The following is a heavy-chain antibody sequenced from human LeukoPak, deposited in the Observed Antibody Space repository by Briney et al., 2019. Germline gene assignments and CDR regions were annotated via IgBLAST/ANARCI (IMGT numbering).Heavy chain of an antibody. CDR2: ISSSGNST. CDR3: ARDGGSSWYFDY. CDR1: GFTFSDYY. V-gene: IGHV3-11*04. J-gene: IGHJ4*02. D-gene: IGHD6-13*01. Sequence: GGSLRLSCAAFGFTFSDYYMSWIRQAPGKGLEWVSYISSSGNSTYYSDSVRGRFTISRDNAKNSLHLQMNSLRAEDTAVYYCARDGGSSWYFDYWGQGTLATVSS.